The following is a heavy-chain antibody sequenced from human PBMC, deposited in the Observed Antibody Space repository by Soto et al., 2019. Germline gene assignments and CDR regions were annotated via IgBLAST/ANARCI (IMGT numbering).Heavy chain of an antibody. J-gene: IGHJ4*02. CDR1: GGTFSSYT. D-gene: IGHD4-17*01. CDR2: IIPILGIA. CDR3: ASGPPGNDYGDYGFDY. Sequence: QVQLVQSGAEVKKPGSSVKVSCKASGGTFSSYTISWVRQAPGQGLEWMGRIIPILGIANYAQKFQGRVTITADKSTSTGYMELSSLRSEDTAVYYCASGPPGNDYGDYGFDYWGQGTLVTVSS. V-gene: IGHV1-69*02.